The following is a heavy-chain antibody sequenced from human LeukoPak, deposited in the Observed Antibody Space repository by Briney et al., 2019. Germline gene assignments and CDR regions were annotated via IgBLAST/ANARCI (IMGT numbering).Heavy chain of an antibody. CDR2: IIPMSETP. J-gene: IGHJ3*02. CDR3: ARDKNSGECVSNSCYGVWPLDI. D-gene: IGHD2-2*01. Sequence: SVKVSCKASGGTFSINAITWVRQAPGQGLEWMGGIIPMSETPKYTQKFQGRVTIATDGSTNTAYMELSSLRSEDTAVYYCARDKNSGECVSNSCYGVWPLDIWGQGTMVTVSS. V-gene: IGHV1-69*05. CDR1: GGTFSINA.